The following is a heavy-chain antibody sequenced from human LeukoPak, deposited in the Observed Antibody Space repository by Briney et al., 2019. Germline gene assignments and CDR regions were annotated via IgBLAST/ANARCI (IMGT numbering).Heavy chain of an antibody. D-gene: IGHD3-22*01. V-gene: IGHV4-39*02. Sequence: SETLSLTCTVSGGSISSSSYYWGWIRQPPGKGLEWIGSIYYSGNTYYNPSLKSRVTISVDTSKNQFSLNLRSVTAADTAVYYCARDFEIGPDYSDTSGFDYWGQGTLVTVSS. CDR3: ARDFEIGPDYSDTSGFDY. J-gene: IGHJ4*02. CDR1: GGSISSSSYY. CDR2: IYYSGNT.